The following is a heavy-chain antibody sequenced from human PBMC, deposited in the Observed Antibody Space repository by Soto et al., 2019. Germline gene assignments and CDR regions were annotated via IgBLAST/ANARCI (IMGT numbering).Heavy chain of an antibody. V-gene: IGHV4-31*03. Sequence: SGTLSLTCTVSGGSISSGGYYWSWIRQHPGKGLEWIGYIYYSGGTYYNPSLKSRVTISVDRSKNQFSLKLSSVTAADTAVYYCAAGGGLPRYYWGQGTVVTVSS. CDR3: AAGGGLPRYY. D-gene: IGHD5-12*01. CDR2: IYYSGGT. CDR1: GGSISSGGYY. J-gene: IGHJ4*02.